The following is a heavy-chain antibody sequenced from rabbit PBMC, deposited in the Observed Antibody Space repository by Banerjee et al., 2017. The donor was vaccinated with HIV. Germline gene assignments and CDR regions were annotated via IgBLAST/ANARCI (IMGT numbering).Heavy chain of an antibody. CDR2: IDNGDGST. D-gene: IGHD2-1*01. Sequence: QEQLVESGGGLVQPEGSLTLTCKASGFDFSSNVMCWVRQAPGKRPEWIACIDNGDGSTYYASWVNGRFTISRSTSLNTVTLQMTSLTAADTATYFCARGGITTTYPYGGMDLWGPGTL. V-gene: IGHV1S47*01. J-gene: IGHJ6*01. CDR1: GFDFSSNV. CDR3: ARGGITTTYPYGGMDL.